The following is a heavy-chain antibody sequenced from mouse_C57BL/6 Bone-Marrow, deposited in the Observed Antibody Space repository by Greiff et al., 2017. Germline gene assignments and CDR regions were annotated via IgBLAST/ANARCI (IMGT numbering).Heavy chain of an antibody. CDR3: ANHGTTVVATDWYFDV. D-gene: IGHD1-1*01. Sequence: VMLVESGPGLVAPSQCLSITCTVSGYSLTSYCIDWVRQPPGKGLEWLGGICGGGSTTNYSARMSRLSIRKDNSKSQVFLNMNSLQTDATAMYYCANHGTTVVATDWYFDVWGTGTTVTVSS. CDR2: ICGGGST. CDR1: GYSLTSYC. J-gene: IGHJ1*03. V-gene: IGHV2-9*01.